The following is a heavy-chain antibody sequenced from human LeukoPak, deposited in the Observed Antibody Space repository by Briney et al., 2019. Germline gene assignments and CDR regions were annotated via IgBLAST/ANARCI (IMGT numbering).Heavy chain of an antibody. V-gene: IGHV3-23*01. D-gene: IGHD3-22*01. Sequence: GGSLRLSCAASGFTFSSYAMSWVRHAPGKGLEWVSYISGSGGSTYYADSVKGRFTISRDNSKNTLYLQMNSLRAEDTAVYYCAKDLGITMIVVVITGVFDYWGQGTLVTVSS. CDR3: AKDLGITMIVVVITGVFDY. J-gene: IGHJ4*02. CDR2: ISGSGGST. CDR1: GFTFSSYA.